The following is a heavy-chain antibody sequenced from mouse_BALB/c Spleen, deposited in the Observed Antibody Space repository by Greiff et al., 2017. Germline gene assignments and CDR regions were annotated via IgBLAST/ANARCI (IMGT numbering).Heavy chain of an antibody. D-gene: IGHD2-4*01. CDR3: ARFDYASSY. CDR1: GYTFTSYY. CDR2: IYPGNVNT. Sequence: QVQLQQSGPELVKPGASVRISCKASGYTFTSYYIHWVKQRPGQGLEWIGWIYPGNVNTKYNEKFKGKATLTADKSSSTAYMQLSSLTSEDSAVYCCARFDYASSYWGQGTTLTVSS. J-gene: IGHJ2*01. V-gene: IGHV1S56*01.